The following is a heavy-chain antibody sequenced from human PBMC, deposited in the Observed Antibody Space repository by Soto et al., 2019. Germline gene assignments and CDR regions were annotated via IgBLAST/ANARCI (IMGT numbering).Heavy chain of an antibody. CDR3: ARPQYVDYGGYYFYGMDV. Sequence: EVQLVESGGGLVKPGGSLRLSCAASGFTFSSFTMNWVRQAPGKGLEWVASISSSSSYIYYVGSVKGRFTISRDNAKNSLYLQMNSLRAEDTAVYYCARPQYVDYGGYYFYGMDVWGQGTTVTVSS. CDR1: GFTFSSFT. D-gene: IGHD4-17*01. V-gene: IGHV3-21*01. J-gene: IGHJ6*02. CDR2: ISSSSSYI.